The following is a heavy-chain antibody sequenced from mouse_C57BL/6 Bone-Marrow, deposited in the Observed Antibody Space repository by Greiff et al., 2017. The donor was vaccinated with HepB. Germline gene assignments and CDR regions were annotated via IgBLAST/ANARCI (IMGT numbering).Heavy chain of an antibody. J-gene: IGHJ1*03. Sequence: QVQQQQSGAELARPGASVKLSCKASGYTFTSYGISWVKQRTGQGLEWIGEIYPRSGNTYYNEKFKGKATLTADKSSSTAYMELRSLTSEDSAVYFCARRPVKSYWYFDVWGTGTTVTVSS. CDR3: ARRPVKSYWYFDV. V-gene: IGHV1-81*01. CDR2: IYPRSGNT. CDR1: GYTFTSYG. D-gene: IGHD1-1*01.